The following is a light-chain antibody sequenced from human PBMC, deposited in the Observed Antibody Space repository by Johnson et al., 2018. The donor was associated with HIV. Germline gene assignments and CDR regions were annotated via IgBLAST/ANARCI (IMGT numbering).Light chain of an antibody. V-gene: IGLV1-51*02. CDR2: END. J-gene: IGLJ1*01. CDR1: SSNIGNNY. Sequence: QSVLTQPPSVYAAPGQKVTISCSGSSSNIGNNYVSWYQQLPGTAPKLLIYENDKRPSGIPDRFSGSKSGTSATLGITGLQTGDEADYYCGTWDGSLSGYVFGTGTKVTVL. CDR3: GTWDGSLSGYV.